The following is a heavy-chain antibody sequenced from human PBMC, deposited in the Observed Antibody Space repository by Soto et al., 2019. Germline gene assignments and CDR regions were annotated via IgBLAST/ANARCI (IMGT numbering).Heavy chain of an antibody. CDR2: IYYSGST. Sequence: KPSETLSLTCTVSGGSISSSSYYWGWIRQPPGKGLEWIGSIYYSGSTYYNPSLKSRVTISVDTSKNQFSLKLSSVTAADTAVYYCARRQAAAGGFDYWGQGTLVTVYS. J-gene: IGHJ4*02. CDR3: ARRQAAAGGFDY. D-gene: IGHD6-13*01. V-gene: IGHV4-39*01. CDR1: GGSISSSSYY.